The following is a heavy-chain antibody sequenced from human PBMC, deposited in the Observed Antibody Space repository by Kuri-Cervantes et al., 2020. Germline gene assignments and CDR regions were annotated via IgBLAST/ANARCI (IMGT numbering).Heavy chain of an antibody. D-gene: IGHD3-16*02. V-gene: IGHV4-38-2*01. CDR1: GYSISSGSY. J-gene: IGHJ4*02. CDR2: INHSGRT. CDR3: ARDLGDYVWGSYRYLGY. Sequence: SETLSLTCAVSGYSISSGSYWGWIRQPPGKGLEWIGRINHSGRTYSNLSLQGRITISIDTSRNQFSLKLSSVTAADTAVYYCARDLGDYVWGSYRYLGYWGQGTLVTVSS.